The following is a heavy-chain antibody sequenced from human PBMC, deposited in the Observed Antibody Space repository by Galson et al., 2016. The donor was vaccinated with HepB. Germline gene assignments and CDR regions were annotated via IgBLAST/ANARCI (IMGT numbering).Heavy chain of an antibody. D-gene: IGHD2-8*02. CDR3: ARGRDSGVVYATVFDN. CDR1: GFTFSAYS. Sequence: SLRLSCAASGFTFSAYSMNWVRQAPGKGLEWVSSIGSSGSFVKYADSVKGRFTISRDSAKTSLYLQMSSLRSEDTAIYYCARGRDSGVVYATVFDNWGQGTLVTVSS. J-gene: IGHJ4*02. CDR2: IGSSGSFV. V-gene: IGHV3-21*01.